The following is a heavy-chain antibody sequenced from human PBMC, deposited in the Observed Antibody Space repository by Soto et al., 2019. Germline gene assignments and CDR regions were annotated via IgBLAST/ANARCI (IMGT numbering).Heavy chain of an antibody. CDR3: ASTHNSDGYYYFDS. J-gene: IGHJ4*02. V-gene: IGHV1-69*06. CDR1: GVTFKTYA. D-gene: IGHD3-22*01. CDR2: IIPIFGAA. Sequence: QVQLVQSGAEVKKPGSSVKVSCKASGVTFKTYALTWVRQAPGQGLEWMGGIIPIFGAANYAQSLQGRVTITADTSTNTSYMEMSSLRSEDTAMYFCASTHNSDGYYYFDSWGQGTLVTVSS.